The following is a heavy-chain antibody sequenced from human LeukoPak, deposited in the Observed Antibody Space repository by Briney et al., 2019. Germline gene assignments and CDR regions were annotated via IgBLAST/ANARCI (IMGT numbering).Heavy chain of an antibody. V-gene: IGHV3-30-3*01. D-gene: IGHD2/OR15-2a*01. Sequence: PGRSLRLSCAASGFTFSSYAMHWVRQAPGKGLEWVAVISYDGSNKYYADSVKGRFTISRDNSKNTLYLQMNSLRAEDTAVYYCAKDDSMGLSDYWGQGTLVTVSS. CDR2: ISYDGSNK. CDR1: GFTFSSYA. J-gene: IGHJ4*02. CDR3: AKDDSMGLSDY.